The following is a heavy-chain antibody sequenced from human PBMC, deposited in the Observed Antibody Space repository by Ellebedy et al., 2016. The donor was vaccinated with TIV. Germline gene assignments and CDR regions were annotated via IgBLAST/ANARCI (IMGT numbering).Heavy chain of an antibody. V-gene: IGHV3-33*01. CDR3: ARGAQTLIPDY. CDR2: IWYDGSNK. CDR1: GFTFDTYG. Sequence: PGGSLRLPCAASGFTFDTYGMHWVRQAPGKGLEWVAVIWYDGSNKYYADSVKGRFTISRDNSEKTLNLQMNSLRVEDTAVYYCARGAQTLIPDYWGQGTLVIVSS. J-gene: IGHJ4*02.